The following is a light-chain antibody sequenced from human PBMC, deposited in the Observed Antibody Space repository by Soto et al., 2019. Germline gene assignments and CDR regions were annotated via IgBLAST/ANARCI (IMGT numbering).Light chain of an antibody. CDR2: DVS. CDR3: QQRSNWPPVT. Sequence: EIVLTQSPATLSLSPGERATLSCRASQSVSSYLAWYQQKPGQAPRLLIYDVSNRATGIPARFSGSGSGTAFTLTISSLEPEDFAIYYCQQRSNWPPVTFGGGTKVEIK. V-gene: IGKV3-11*01. CDR1: QSVSSY. J-gene: IGKJ4*01.